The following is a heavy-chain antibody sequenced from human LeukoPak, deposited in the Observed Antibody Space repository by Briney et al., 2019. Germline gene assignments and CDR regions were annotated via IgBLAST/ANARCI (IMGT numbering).Heavy chain of an antibody. D-gene: IGHD3-3*01. J-gene: IGHJ4*02. CDR3: ARDYDFWSGYYSPTRGYFGY. Sequence: GGSLRLSCAASGFTFSGSGMHWVRQAPGKGLEWGTFIRYDGSNKYYTDSVKGRFTISRDNSKNTLYLQMVSLRAEDTAVYYCARDYDFWSGYYSPTRGYFGYWGQGTLVTVSS. CDR1: GFTFSGSG. CDR2: IRYDGSNK. V-gene: IGHV3-30*02.